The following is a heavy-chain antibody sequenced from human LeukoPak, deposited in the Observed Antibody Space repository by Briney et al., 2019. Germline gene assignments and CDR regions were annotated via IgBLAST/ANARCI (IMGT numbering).Heavy chain of an antibody. CDR1: GFTFDDYA. Sequence: GGSLRLSCAASGFTFDDYAMHWVRQAPGKGLEWVSGISRNSGSIGYADSVKGRFTISRDNAKNSLYLQMNGLRAEDTALYYCAKCSGSYYNVVGPFDYWGQGTLVTVSS. CDR3: AKCSGSYYNVVGPFDY. V-gene: IGHV3-9*01. CDR2: ISRNSGSI. D-gene: IGHD3-10*02. J-gene: IGHJ4*02.